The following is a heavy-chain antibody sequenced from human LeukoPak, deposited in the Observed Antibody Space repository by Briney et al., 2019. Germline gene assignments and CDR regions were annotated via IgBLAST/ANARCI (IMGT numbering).Heavy chain of an antibody. CDR3: ARGDSGRDWSDP. CDR1: GYTFTGDY. Sequence: ASVKVSCKASGYTFTGDYMHWVRQAPGEALVWMGWIYPNSGGTNYAQKFQGRVTMTRDTSISTAYMEVSRLRSDDSAVYYCARGDSGRDWSDPWGQGTLVTVSS. V-gene: IGHV1-2*02. CDR2: IYPNSGGT. D-gene: IGHD1-26*01. J-gene: IGHJ5*02.